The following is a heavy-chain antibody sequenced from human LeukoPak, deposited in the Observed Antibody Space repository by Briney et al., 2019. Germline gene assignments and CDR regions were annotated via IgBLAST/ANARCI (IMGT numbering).Heavy chain of an antibody. CDR3: AKDSRRNLIVVVPAAMTH. CDR2: ISSSSSTI. CDR1: GFTFSSYS. D-gene: IGHD2-2*01. V-gene: IGHV3-48*01. J-gene: IGHJ4*02. Sequence: GGSLRLSCAASGFTFSSYSMNWVRQAPGKGLEWVSYISSSSSTIYYADSVKGRFTISRDNSKNTLYLQMNSLRAEDTAVYYCAKDSRRNLIVVVPAAMTHWGQGTLVTASS.